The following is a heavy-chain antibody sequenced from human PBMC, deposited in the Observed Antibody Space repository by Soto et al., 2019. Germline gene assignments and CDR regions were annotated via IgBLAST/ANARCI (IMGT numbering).Heavy chain of an antibody. J-gene: IGHJ5*02. CDR3: ARERYNWNYGWFDP. CDR2: IYHSGST. Sequence: SETLSLTCAVSGGSISSGGYSWSWIRQPPGKGLEWIGYIYHSGSTYYNPSLKSRVTISVDRSKNQFSLKLSSVTAADTAVYYCARERYNWNYGWFDPWGQGTLVTVSS. V-gene: IGHV4-30-2*01. CDR1: GGSISSGGYS. D-gene: IGHD1-7*01.